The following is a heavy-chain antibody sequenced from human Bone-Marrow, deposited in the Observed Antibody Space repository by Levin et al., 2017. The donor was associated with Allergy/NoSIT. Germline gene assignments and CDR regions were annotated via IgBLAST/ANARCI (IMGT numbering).Heavy chain of an antibody. CDR2: IYSGGIT. V-gene: IGHV3-53*01. Sequence: GGSLRLSCAAPGFSVSTNYMNWVRQTPGKGLEWLSIIYSGGITYYADSVKGRFSTSKDNAKNTLYLQMNSLRAEDTAVYYCARRGTSGTYWSLDYWGQGTLVTVSS. CDR1: GFSVSTNY. D-gene: IGHD1-26*01. J-gene: IGHJ4*02. CDR3: ARRGTSGTYWSLDY.